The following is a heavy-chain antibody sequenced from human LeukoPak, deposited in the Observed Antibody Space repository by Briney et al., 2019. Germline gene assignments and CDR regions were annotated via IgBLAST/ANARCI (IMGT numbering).Heavy chain of an antibody. CDR2: IYYSGST. CDR3: AIPFPSGYSSGWFGSDAEYFQH. Sequence: SETLSLTCTVSGGSINSSSYYWGWIRQPPGKGLEWIGSIYYSGSTYYNPSLKSRVTISVDTSKNQFSLKLSSVTAADTAVYYCAIPFPSGYSSGWFGSDAEYFQHWGQGTLVTVSS. V-gene: IGHV4-39*07. D-gene: IGHD6-19*01. CDR1: GGSINSSSYY. J-gene: IGHJ1*01.